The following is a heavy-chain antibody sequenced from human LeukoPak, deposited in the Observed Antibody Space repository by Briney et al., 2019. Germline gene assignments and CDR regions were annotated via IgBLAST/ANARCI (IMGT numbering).Heavy chain of an antibody. J-gene: IGHJ4*02. Sequence: GGSLRLSCAASGFTVSSNYMSWVRQAPGKGLVWVSRINSDGNSTSYADSVKGRFTISRDNAKNTLCLQMNSLRAEDTAVYYCASDFWSGYYTPMGVNYWGQGTLVTVSS. CDR2: INSDGNST. D-gene: IGHD3-3*01. CDR1: GFTVSSNY. CDR3: ASDFWSGYYTPMGVNY. V-gene: IGHV3-74*01.